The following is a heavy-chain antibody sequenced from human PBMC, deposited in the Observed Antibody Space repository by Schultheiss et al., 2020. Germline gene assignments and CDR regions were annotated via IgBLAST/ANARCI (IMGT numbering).Heavy chain of an antibody. CDR2: ISYDGSNK. Sequence: GGSLRLSFAASGFTFSSYAMHWVRQAPGKGLEWVAVISYDGSNKYYADSVKGRFTISRDNSKNTLYLQMNSLRAEDTAVYYCARVGLAARYFDYWGQGTLVTVSS. J-gene: IGHJ4*02. CDR3: ARVGLAARYFDY. CDR1: GFTFSSYA. V-gene: IGHV3-30*04. D-gene: IGHD6-6*01.